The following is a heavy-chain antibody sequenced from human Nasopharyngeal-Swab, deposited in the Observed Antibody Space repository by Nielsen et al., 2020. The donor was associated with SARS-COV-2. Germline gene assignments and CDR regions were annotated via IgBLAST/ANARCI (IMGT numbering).Heavy chain of an antibody. V-gene: IGHV1-8*01. CDR3: ARLGHGDFWSGYYKVWYFDL. J-gene: IGHJ2*01. CDR2: MNPNSGNT. D-gene: IGHD3-3*01. CDR1: GYTFTSYD. Sequence: ASVKVSCKASGYTFTSYDINWVRQATGQGLEWTGWMNPNSGNTGYAQKLQGRVTMTTDTPTSTAYMELRSLRSDDTAVYYCARLGHGDFWSGYYKVWYFDLWGRGTLVTVSS.